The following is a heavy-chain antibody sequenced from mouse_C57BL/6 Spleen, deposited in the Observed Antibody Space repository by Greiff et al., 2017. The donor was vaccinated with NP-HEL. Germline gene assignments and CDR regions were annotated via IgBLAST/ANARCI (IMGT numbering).Heavy chain of an antibody. CDR2: ISYDGSN. V-gene: IGHV3-6*01. Sequence: DVKLQESGPGLVKPSQSLSLSCSVTGYSITSGYYWNWIRQFPGNKLEWMGYISYDGSNNYNPSLKNRITITRDTSKNQFFLKLNSVTTEDTATYYCARNYDYDQAWFAYWGQGTLVTVSA. CDR3: ARNYDYDQAWFAY. CDR1: GYSITSGYY. J-gene: IGHJ3*01. D-gene: IGHD2-4*01.